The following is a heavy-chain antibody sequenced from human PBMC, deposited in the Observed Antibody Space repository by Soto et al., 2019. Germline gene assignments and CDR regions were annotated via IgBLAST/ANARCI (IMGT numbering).Heavy chain of an antibody. J-gene: IGHJ6*02. Sequence: PXESLRLSCAASGFTFSSYCKHWVRQAPGKGLVWVSRISSDGSSTSYADSVKGRFTISRDNAKNTPYLQMNSLRAEDTAVYYCARAGGSRHYYYYYGMDVWGQGTTVTVSS. CDR3: ARAGGSRHYYYYYGMDV. V-gene: IGHV3-74*01. CDR2: ISSDGSST. CDR1: GFTFSSYC. D-gene: IGHD3-16*01.